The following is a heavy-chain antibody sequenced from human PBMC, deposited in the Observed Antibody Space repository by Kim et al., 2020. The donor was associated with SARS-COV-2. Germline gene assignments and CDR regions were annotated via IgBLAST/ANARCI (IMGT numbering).Heavy chain of an antibody. V-gene: IGHV3-48*01. CDR2: ITGSNTI. CDR3: AKGGGSD. D-gene: IGHD6-19*01. J-gene: IGHJ4*02. Sequence: GGSLRLSCVASGFTFSTSRMNWVRQASGKGLEWVSSITGSNTIYDADSVKGRFTISRDNAKNSLYLQMNSLRAEDTAVYYCAKGGGSDWGQGTLVTVSP. CDR1: GFTFSTSR.